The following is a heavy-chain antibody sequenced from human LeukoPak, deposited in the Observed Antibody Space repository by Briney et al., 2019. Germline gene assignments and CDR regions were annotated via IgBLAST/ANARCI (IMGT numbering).Heavy chain of an antibody. CDR1: GGYICCYH. J-gene: IGHJ6*02. D-gene: IGHD6-19*01. CDR3: ARGEGYSSGWYDYYYYYGMDV. V-gene: IGHV4-59*07. Sequence: SSDTLSLIRTASGGYICCYHWSWIRQPPGKALAFIGYIYYCGSTNYNPSLKSRVTISVDTSKNQFSLKLSSVTAADTAVYYCARGEGYSSGWYDYYYYYGMDVWGQGTTVTVSS. CDR2: IYYCGST.